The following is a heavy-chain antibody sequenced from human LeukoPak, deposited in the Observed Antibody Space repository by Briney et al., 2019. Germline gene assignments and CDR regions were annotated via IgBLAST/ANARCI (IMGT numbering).Heavy chain of an antibody. J-gene: IGHJ4*02. Sequence: SETLSLTCTVSGGSVSSSSYYWSWIRQPPGKGLEWIGEINHSGSTNYNPSLKSRVTISVDTSKNQFSLKLSSVTAADTAVYYCARKEVVLDYVWGSYRPFDYWGQGTLVTVSS. CDR3: ARKEVVLDYVWGSYRPFDY. V-gene: IGHV4-39*07. CDR2: INHSGST. D-gene: IGHD3-16*02. CDR1: GGSVSSSSYY.